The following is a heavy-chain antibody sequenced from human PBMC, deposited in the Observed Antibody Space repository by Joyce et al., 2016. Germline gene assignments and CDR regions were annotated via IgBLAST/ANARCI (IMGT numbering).Heavy chain of an antibody. CDR3: ARDRRYYDILTGYYNY. D-gene: IGHD3-9*01. J-gene: IGHJ4*02. Sequence: QVQLVQSGGEVKKPGASVKVSCKASVYTFTNYGISWVRQAPGQGLEWMGWISAYNGNTKYAQKVQGRVTMTTDTSTSTAYMELRSLRSDDTAVYYCARDRRYYDILTGYYNYWGQGTLVSVSS. CDR2: ISAYNGNT. V-gene: IGHV1-18*01. CDR1: VYTFTNYG.